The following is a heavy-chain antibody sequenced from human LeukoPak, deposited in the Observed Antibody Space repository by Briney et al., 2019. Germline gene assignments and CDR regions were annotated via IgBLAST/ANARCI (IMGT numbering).Heavy chain of an antibody. CDR2: ISAYNGRT. CDR1: GYTFTSYG. Sequence: GASVKVSCKASGYTFTSYGISWVRQAPGQELEWMGWISAYNGRTYYAQNLQGRVTMTTGTATSTAYMELRSLRSDDTAVYYCARTPHTDHGDYASTDYWGQGTLVTVSS. D-gene: IGHD4-17*01. CDR3: ARTPHTDHGDYASTDY. J-gene: IGHJ4*02. V-gene: IGHV1-18*01.